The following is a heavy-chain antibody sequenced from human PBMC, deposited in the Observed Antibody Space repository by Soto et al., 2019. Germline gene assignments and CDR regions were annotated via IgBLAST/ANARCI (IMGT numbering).Heavy chain of an antibody. V-gene: IGHV1-69*01. CDR3: ARVPGQPTGSARAFDI. D-gene: IGHD1-1*01. CDR1: GGTFSSYA. J-gene: IGHJ3*02. CDR2: IIPIFGTA. Sequence: QVQLVQSGAEVKKPGSSVKVSCKASGGTFSSYAISWVRQAHGQGLEWMGGIIPIFGTANYAQKFQGRVTITADESTSTAYMALSSLRSEDTAVYYCARVPGQPTGSARAFDIWGQGTMVTVSS.